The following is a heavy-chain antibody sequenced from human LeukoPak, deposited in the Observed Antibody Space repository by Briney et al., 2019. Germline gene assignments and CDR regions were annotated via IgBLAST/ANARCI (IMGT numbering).Heavy chain of an antibody. CDR3: AREHSGWYGYYLHY. CDR1: GFTFSSYA. J-gene: IGHJ4*02. CDR2: ISYDGSNK. V-gene: IGHV3-30-3*01. D-gene: IGHD6-19*01. Sequence: PGRSLRLSCAASGFTFSSYAMHWVRQAPGKGLEWVAVISYDGSNKYYADSVKDRFTISRDNSKNTLYPQMNSLRAEDTAVYYCAREHSGWYGYYLHYWGKGTLVTVSS.